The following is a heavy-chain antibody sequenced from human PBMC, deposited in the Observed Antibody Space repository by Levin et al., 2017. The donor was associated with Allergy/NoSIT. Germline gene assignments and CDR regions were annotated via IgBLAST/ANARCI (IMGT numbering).Heavy chain of an antibody. D-gene: IGHD5-24*01. V-gene: IGHV4-31*02. CDR1: GGSISSGGYY. Sequence: SETLSLTCTVSGGSISSGGYYWSWIRQHPGKGLEWIGYIYYSGSTYYNPSLKSRVTISVDTSKTQFSLRLSSVTAADTAVYYCSRVVNRWAEGLSTIRYYMDVWGKGTTVTVSS. J-gene: IGHJ6*03. CDR3: SRVVNRWAEGLSTIRYYMDV. CDR2: IYYSGST.